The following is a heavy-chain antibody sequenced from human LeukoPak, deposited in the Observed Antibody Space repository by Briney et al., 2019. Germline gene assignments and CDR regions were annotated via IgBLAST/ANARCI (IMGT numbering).Heavy chain of an antibody. V-gene: IGHV1-69*06. J-gene: IGHJ4*02. CDR2: IIPIFGTA. CDR3: AREGIHCGGDCYSDY. Sequence: GASVKVSCKASGYTFTSYGISWVRQAPGQGLEWMGGIIPIFGTANYAQKFQGRVTITADKSTSTAYMELSSLRSEDTAVYYCAREGIHCGGDCYSDYWGQGTLVTVSS. D-gene: IGHD2-21*02. CDR1: GYTFTSYG.